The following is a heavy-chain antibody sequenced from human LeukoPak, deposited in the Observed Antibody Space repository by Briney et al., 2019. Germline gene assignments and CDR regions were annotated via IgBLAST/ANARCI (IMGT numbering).Heavy chain of an antibody. CDR3: ARHLCCSTSCLGTIDY. CDR2: IYYSGST. J-gene: IGHJ4*02. Sequence: PETLSLTCTVSGGSISSYYWSWIRQPPGKGLEWIGYIYYSGSTNYNPSLKSRVTISVDTSKNQFSLKLSSVTAADTAVYYCARHLCCSTSCLGTIDYWGQGTLVTVSS. D-gene: IGHD2-2*01. V-gene: IGHV4-59*08. CDR1: GGSISSYY.